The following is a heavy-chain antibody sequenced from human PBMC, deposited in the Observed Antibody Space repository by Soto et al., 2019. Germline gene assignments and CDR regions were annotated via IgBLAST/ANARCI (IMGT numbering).Heavy chain of an antibody. V-gene: IGHV1-18*01. CDR2: ISAYNGNT. CDR3: ARGLYDYGDYYFAY. D-gene: IGHD4-17*01. CDR1: GYTFTSYG. J-gene: IGHJ4*02. Sequence: ASVKVSCKASGYTFTSYGISWVRQAPGQGLEWMGWISAYNGNTNYAQKLQGRVTMTTDTSTSTAYMELRSLRSDDTAVYYCARGLYDYGDYYFAYWGQGTLVTVSS.